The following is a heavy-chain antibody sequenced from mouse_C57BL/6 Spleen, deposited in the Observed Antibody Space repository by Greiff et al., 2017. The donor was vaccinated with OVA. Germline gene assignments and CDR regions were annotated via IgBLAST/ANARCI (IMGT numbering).Heavy chain of an antibody. CDR1: GYAFTNYL. V-gene: IGHV1-54*01. CDR2: INPGSGGT. Sequence: QVQLQQSGAELVRPGTSVKVSCKASGYAFTNYLIEWVKQRPGQGLEWIGVINPGSGGTNYNEKFKGKATLPADKSSSTAYMQLSSLTSEDSAVYFCARSYGYVAYWGQGTLVTVSA. CDR3: ARSYGYVAY. J-gene: IGHJ3*01. D-gene: IGHD2-2*01.